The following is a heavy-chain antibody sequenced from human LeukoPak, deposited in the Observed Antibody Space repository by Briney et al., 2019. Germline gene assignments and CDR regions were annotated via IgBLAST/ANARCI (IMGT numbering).Heavy chain of an antibody. CDR2: ISSSSSYI. Sequence: GGSLRLSCAASGFDFGAYEMNWVRQAPGKGLEWVSSISSSSSYIYYADSVKGRFTISRDNAKNSLYLQMNSLRAEDTAVYYCAKGLLGGQGTLVTVSS. J-gene: IGHJ4*02. CDR1: GFDFGAYE. CDR3: AKGLL. V-gene: IGHV3-21*01.